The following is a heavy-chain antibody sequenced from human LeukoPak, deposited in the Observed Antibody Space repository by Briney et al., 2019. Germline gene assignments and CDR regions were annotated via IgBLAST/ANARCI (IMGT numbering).Heavy chain of an antibody. CDR2: IWYDGSNK. D-gene: IGHD3-22*01. V-gene: IGHV3-33*08. Sequence: GRSLRLSCAASGFTFSSCGMHWVRQAPGKGLEWVAVIWYDGSNKYYADSVKGRFTISRDNSKNTLYLQMNSLRAEDTAVYYCARDGYYYDSSGYYYVGYFDYWGQGTLVTVSS. CDR3: ARDGYYYDSSGYYYVGYFDY. J-gene: IGHJ4*02. CDR1: GFTFSSCG.